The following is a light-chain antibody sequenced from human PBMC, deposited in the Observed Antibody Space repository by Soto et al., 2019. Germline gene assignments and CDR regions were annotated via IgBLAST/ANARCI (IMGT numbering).Light chain of an antibody. CDR2: AAY. Sequence: DIQMTQAPSSLSASVGDRVTITCRARQDISTYLAWYQQKPGKVPKLLISAAYTLQSWVLQRFSGSGSGTDFTLTISSLEREDVATYYCQQYDNAPLTFGGGTKVEIK. J-gene: IGKJ4*02. CDR1: QDISTY. CDR3: QQYDNAPLT. V-gene: IGKV1-27*01.